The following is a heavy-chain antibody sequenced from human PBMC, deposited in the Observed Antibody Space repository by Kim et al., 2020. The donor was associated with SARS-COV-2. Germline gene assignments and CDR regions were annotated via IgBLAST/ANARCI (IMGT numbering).Heavy chain of an antibody. CDR3: TTDVRYDSSGYLLFGGY. CDR2: IKSKTDGGTT. V-gene: IGHV3-15*01. Sequence: GGSLRLSCAASGFTFSNAWMSWVRQAPGKGLEWVGRIKSKTDGGTTDYAAPVKGRFTISRDDSKNTLYLQMNSLKTEDTAVYYCTTDVRYDSSGYLLFGGYWGQGTLVTVSS. CDR1: GFTFSNAW. J-gene: IGHJ4*02. D-gene: IGHD3-22*01.